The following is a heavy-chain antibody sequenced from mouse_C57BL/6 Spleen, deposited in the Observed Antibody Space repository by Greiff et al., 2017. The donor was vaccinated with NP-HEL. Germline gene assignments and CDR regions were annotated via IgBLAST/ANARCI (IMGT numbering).Heavy chain of an antibody. J-gene: IGHJ4*01. CDR2: IYPGDGDT. CDR1: GYAFSSSW. Sequence: QVQLQQSGPELVKPGASVKISCKASGYAFSSSWMNWVKQRPGKGLEWIGRIYPGDGDTNYNGKFKGKATLTADKSSSTAYMQLSSLTSEDSAVYFCARYYGSPGASYYAMDYWGQGTSVTVSS. CDR3: ARYYGSPGASYYAMDY. V-gene: IGHV1-82*01. D-gene: IGHD1-1*01.